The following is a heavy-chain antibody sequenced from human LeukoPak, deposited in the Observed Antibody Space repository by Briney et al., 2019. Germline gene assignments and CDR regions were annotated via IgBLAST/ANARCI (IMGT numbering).Heavy chain of an antibody. CDR2: INPDSGGT. V-gene: IGHV1-2*02. J-gene: IGHJ5*02. Sequence: ASVKVSCKASGYTFTGYYMHWVRQAPGQGLESMGWINPDSGGTNYAQNFQGRVTVTRDTSKNQFSLKLSSVTAADTAVYYCARDQRTARVGRFDWLTNWFDPWGQGTLVTVSS. CDR1: GYTFTGYY. D-gene: IGHD3-9*01. CDR3: ARDQRTARVGRFDWLTNWFDP.